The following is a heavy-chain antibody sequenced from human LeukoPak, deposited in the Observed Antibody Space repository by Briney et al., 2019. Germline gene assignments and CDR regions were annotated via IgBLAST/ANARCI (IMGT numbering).Heavy chain of an antibody. CDR3: ATNTAMDYYFDY. V-gene: IGHV3-30*03. J-gene: IGHJ4*02. D-gene: IGHD5-18*01. CDR2: ISYDGSNK. Sequence: GRSLRLSCAASGFTFSSYGMHWVRQAPGKGLEWVAVISYDGSNKYYADSVKGRFTISRDNSKNTLYLQMNSLRAEDTAVYYCATNTAMDYYFDYRGQGTLVTVSS. CDR1: GFTFSSYG.